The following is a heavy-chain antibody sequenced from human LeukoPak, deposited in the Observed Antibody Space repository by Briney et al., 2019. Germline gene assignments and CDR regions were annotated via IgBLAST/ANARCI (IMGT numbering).Heavy chain of an antibody. CDR2: INHSGST. J-gene: IGHJ4*02. V-gene: IGHV4-34*01. D-gene: IGHD3-3*01. Sequence: SETLSLTCAVYGGSSSGHYWSWIRQPPGKGLEWIREINHSGSTNYNPSLESRVTISVDTSKNHFSLKLSSVTAADTAVYYCASGQYYDLWSGYYVDWGQGTLVTVSA. CDR3: ASGQYYDLWSGYYVD. CDR1: GGSSSGHY.